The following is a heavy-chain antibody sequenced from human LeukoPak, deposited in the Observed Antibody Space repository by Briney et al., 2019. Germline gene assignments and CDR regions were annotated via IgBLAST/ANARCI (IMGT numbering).Heavy chain of an antibody. V-gene: IGHV4-59*08. CDR3: ARRQYAENAFDI. CDR1: GGSISSYY. Sequence: KPSETLSLTCTVSGGSISSYYWSWIRQPPGKGLEWIGYIYYSGSTNYNPSLKSRVTISVDTSKNQFSLKLSSVTAADTAVYYCARRQYAENAFDIWGQGTMVTVSS. D-gene: IGHD2-2*01. CDR2: IYYSGST. J-gene: IGHJ3*02.